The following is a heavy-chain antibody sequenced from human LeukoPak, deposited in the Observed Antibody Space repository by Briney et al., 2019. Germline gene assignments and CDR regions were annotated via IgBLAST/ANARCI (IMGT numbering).Heavy chain of an antibody. J-gene: IGHJ3*02. CDR2: IYYSGNT. Sequence: SETLSLTCTVSGDSISTSNSYWGWIRQPPGKGLEWIGSIYYSGNTYYNASLKSRVTISVDTSKNQFSLKLSSVTAADTAVYYCARVKNILTGYYIPLDAFDIWGQGTMVTVSS. D-gene: IGHD3-9*01. CDR3: ARVKNILTGYYIPLDAFDI. V-gene: IGHV4-39*07. CDR1: GDSISTSNSY.